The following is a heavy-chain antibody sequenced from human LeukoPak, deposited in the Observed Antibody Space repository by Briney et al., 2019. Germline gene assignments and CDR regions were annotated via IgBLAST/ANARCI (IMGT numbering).Heavy chain of an antibody. CDR1: GFTFDDYA. V-gene: IGHV3-9*01. Sequence: SLRLSCAASGFTFDDYAMHWVRQAPGKGLEWVSGISWNSGSIGYADSVKGRFTISRDNAKDSLYLRMNSLRPEDTAVYYCAKDRSYWGQGTLVTVSS. J-gene: IGHJ4*02. CDR3: AKDRSY. CDR2: ISWNSGSI.